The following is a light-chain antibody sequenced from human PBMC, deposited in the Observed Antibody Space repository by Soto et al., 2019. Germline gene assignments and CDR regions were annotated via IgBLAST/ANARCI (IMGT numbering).Light chain of an antibody. V-gene: IGLV1-40*01. J-gene: IGLJ1*01. Sequence: QSVLTQPPSVSGAPGQRVTISCTGSSANIGSADHVHWYQQLPGKSPKLLIHGNIHRPSGVPDRFSGSKSGTSASLTISGLXAXDXADYYCLSYDSSLSGYVFGGGTKVTVL. CDR2: GNI. CDR1: SANIGSADH. CDR3: LSYDSSLSGYV.